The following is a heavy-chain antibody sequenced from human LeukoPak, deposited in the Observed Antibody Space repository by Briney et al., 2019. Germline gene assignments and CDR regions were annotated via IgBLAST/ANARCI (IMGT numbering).Heavy chain of an antibody. CDR3: ARAYCSSTSCYPFDY. CDR1: GYTFTSYG. V-gene: IGHV1-18*01. D-gene: IGHD2-2*01. Sequence: ASVKVSCKASGYTFTSYGISWVRQASGQGLEWMGWISAYNGNTNYAQKLQGRVTMTTDTSTSTAYMELRSLRSDDTAVYYCARAYCSSTSCYPFDYWGQGTLVTVSS. CDR2: ISAYNGNT. J-gene: IGHJ4*02.